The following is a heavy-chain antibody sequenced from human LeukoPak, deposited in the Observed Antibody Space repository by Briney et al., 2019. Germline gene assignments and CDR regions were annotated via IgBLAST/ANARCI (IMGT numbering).Heavy chain of an antibody. J-gene: IGHJ4*02. Sequence: PSETLSLTCTVSGGSISSGDYYWSWIRQPPGKGLEWIGYIYYSGSTYYNPSLKSRVTISVDTSKNQFSLKLSSVTAADTAVYYRARVDTAMAIDYWGQGTLVTVSS. CDR1: GGSISSGDYY. CDR2: IYYSGST. CDR3: ARVDTAMAIDY. V-gene: IGHV4-30-4*01. D-gene: IGHD5-18*01.